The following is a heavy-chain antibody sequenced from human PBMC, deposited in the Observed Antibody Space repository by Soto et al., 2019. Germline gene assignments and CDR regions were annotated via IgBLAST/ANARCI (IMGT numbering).Heavy chain of an antibody. CDR2: ISSHGDTT. CDR1: GFLFSSYA. D-gene: IGHD6-13*01. V-gene: IGHV3-23*01. CDR3: ARDRIEAAGTPRFNYYYGMDV. J-gene: IGHJ6*02. Sequence: GGSLRLSCEASGFLFSSYAMNWVRQAPGKGLEWVSSISSHGDTTYYAESVRGRFTISRDNSKNTLFLQMNSLRAGDTAVYFCARDRIEAAGTPRFNYYYGMDVWGQGTTVTVSS.